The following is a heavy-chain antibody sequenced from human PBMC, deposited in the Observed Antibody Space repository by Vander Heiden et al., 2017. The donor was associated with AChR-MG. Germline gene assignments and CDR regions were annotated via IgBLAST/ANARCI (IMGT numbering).Heavy chain of an antibody. D-gene: IGHD3-22*01. V-gene: IGHV4-39*01. CDR2: IYYSGST. Sequence: QLQLPESGPGLVKPSEPLTLTCTVPGRPISSSRDYWGWIRQPPGKGLEWIGSIYYSGSTYYNPSLKSRVTISVDTSKNQFSLKLSSVTAADTAVYYCASNADYYDSSGLTRRDYWGQGTLVTVSS. CDR3: ASNADYYDSSGLTRRDY. J-gene: IGHJ4*02. CDR1: GRPISSSRDY.